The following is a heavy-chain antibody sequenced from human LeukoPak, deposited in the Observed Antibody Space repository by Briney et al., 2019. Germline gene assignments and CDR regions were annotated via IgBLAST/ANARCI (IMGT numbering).Heavy chain of an antibody. D-gene: IGHD3-3*01. CDR1: GYTFTSYG. Sequence: ASVKVSCKASGYTFTSYGISWVRQAPGQGLEWMGWISTYNGNTNYAQKLQGRVTMTTDTSTSTAYMELRSLRSDDTAVYYCARVTQDITIFGVDTRFDPWGQGTLVTVPS. V-gene: IGHV1-18*01. CDR3: ARVTQDITIFGVDTRFDP. CDR2: ISTYNGNT. J-gene: IGHJ5*02.